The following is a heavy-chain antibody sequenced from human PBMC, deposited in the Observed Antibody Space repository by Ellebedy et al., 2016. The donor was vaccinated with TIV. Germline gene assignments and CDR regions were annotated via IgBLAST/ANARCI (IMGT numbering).Heavy chain of an antibody. CDR3: ARGSEGSGFDY. CDR1: QFNFHSYT. D-gene: IGHD6-25*01. V-gene: IGHV3-30-3*01. Sequence: PGGSLRLSCAASQFNFHSYTIRWVRPAPGKGLEWVACISSDGNIKDYTDSVKGRFTISRDNSKKTGYLQMNSLRSEDTAVHYCARGSEGSGFDYWGQGTLVTVSS. CDR2: ISSDGNIK. J-gene: IGHJ4*02.